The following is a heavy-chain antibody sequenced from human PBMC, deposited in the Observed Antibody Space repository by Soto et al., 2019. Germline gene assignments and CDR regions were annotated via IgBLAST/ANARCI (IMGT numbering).Heavy chain of an antibody. Sequence: QVQLQESGPGLVKPSETLSLTCTVSGGSISSYYWSWIRQPAGKGLEWIGRIYTSGSTNYNPSLKSRVTMSVDTSKNQFPLKLSSVTAADTAVYYCARAPSIFGVVRMGAFDIWGQGTMVTVSS. CDR2: IYTSGST. V-gene: IGHV4-4*07. D-gene: IGHD3-3*02. CDR3: ARAPSIFGVVRMGAFDI. J-gene: IGHJ3*02. CDR1: GGSISSYY.